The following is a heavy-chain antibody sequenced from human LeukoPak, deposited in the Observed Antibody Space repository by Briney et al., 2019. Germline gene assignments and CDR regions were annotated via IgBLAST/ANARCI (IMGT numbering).Heavy chain of an antibody. CDR3: AKDLGGYCSGGSCYAGDFDY. J-gene: IGHJ4*02. CDR2: ISGSGGST. V-gene: IGHV3-23*01. D-gene: IGHD2-15*01. CDR1: GFTFSSYA. Sequence: PGGSLRLSCAASGFTFSSYAMSWVRQAPGKGLEWVSAISGSGGSTYYADSVKGRFTISRDNSKNTLYLQMNSLRAEDTAVYYCAKDLGGYCSGGSCYAGDFDYWGQGTLVTVSS.